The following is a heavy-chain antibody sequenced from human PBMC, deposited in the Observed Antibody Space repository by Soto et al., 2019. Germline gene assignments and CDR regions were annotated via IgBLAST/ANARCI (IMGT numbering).Heavy chain of an antibody. Sequence: SETLSLTCAVSGGSISSGDYSWSWIRQPPGKGLEWIGYISYSGTTYYNPSLKSRVIISVDTSKNQFSLNLNSVTAADTAVYFCARYQRALRYFDYWGQGTQVTVS. CDR3: ARYQRALRYFDY. V-gene: IGHV4-30-4*01. CDR1: GGSISSGDYS. J-gene: IGHJ4*02. CDR2: ISYSGTT.